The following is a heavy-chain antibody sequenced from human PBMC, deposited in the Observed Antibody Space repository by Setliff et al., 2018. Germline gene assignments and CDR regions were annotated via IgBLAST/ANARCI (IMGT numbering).Heavy chain of an antibody. CDR3: AREKVVVVSATSYHYYMDV. V-gene: IGHV1-69*05. D-gene: IGHD2-15*01. J-gene: IGHJ6*03. CDR1: GGTFSNIG. Sequence: SVKVSCKASGGTFSNIGISWVRQAPGQGLEWMGGIIPLFGTTNYAQDFQGRVTITTDESTNTAYMELSSLRSEDTAMYYCAREKVVVVSATSYHYYMDVWGKGTTVTVSS. CDR2: IIPLFGTT.